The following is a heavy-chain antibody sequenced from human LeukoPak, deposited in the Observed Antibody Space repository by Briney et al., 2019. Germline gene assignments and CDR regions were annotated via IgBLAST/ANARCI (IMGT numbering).Heavy chain of an antibody. Sequence: GGSLRLSCAASGFTFSSYGMHWVRQAPGKGLEWVAVIWYDGSNKYYADSVKGRFTISRDNSKNTLYLQMNSLRAEDTAVYYCARHYGDYGATEFDYWSQGTLVTVSS. J-gene: IGHJ4*02. CDR1: GFTFSSYG. CDR2: IWYDGSNK. CDR3: ARHYGDYGATEFDY. V-gene: IGHV3-33*01. D-gene: IGHD4-17*01.